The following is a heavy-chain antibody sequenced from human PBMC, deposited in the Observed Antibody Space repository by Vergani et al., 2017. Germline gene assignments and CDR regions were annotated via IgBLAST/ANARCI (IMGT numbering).Heavy chain of an antibody. D-gene: IGHD1-26*01. V-gene: IGHV3-23*01. Sequence: EVQLLESGGGLVQPGGSLRLSCAASGFTFSSYAMSWVRQAPGKGLEWVSAISGSGGSTYYADSVKGRFTISIDNSKNTLYLQMNSLRAGDRAVYYCAKEKGYSGRGGGYWGQGTVVTVSS. CDR1: GFTFSSYA. CDR2: ISGSGGST. J-gene: IGHJ4*02. CDR3: AKEKGYSGRGGGY.